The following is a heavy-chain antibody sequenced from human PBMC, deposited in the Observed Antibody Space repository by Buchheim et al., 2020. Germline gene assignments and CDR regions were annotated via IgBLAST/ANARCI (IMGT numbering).Heavy chain of an antibody. CDR3: AKDYIAANGVFDAFDI. V-gene: IGHV3-23*01. CDR1: GFTFANYA. D-gene: IGHD2-8*01. J-gene: IGHJ3*02. CDR2: VGGGGENT. Sequence: EVQLLESGGDLVQPGGSLRLSCTASGFTFANYAMNWVRQAPGKGLEWVSHVGGGGENTYYANSVKGRFTISRANSKKKLYLQMNSLRVDDTALYYCAKDYIAANGVFDAFDIWGQGT.